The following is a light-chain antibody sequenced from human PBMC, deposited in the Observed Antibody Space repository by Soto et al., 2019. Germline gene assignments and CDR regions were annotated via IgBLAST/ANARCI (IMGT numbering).Light chain of an antibody. CDR2: DVS. J-gene: IGLJ1*01. CDR1: SSDVGGYNY. CDR3: SSYTTSNTRQID. Sequence: QSVLTQPASVSGSPGQSITISCTGTSSDVGGYNYVSWYLHHPGKAPKLIIYDVSNRPSGVSNPFSGSKSGNSASLTISGLQPEDEADYYCSSYTTSNTRQIDVGTGTKVIVL. V-gene: IGLV2-14*03.